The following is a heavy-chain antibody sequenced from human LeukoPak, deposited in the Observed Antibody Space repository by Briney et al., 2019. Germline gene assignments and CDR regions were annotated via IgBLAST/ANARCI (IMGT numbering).Heavy chain of an antibody. CDR1: GFTFSSYA. Sequence: GGSLRLSCAASGFTFSSYAMSWVRQAPGKGVEWVSAISGSGGSTYYADSVKGRFTISRDNSKNTLYLQMNSLRAEDTAVYYCAKDGRYSSSWYKYYFDYWGQGTLVTVSS. J-gene: IGHJ4*02. V-gene: IGHV3-23*01. CDR3: AKDGRYSSSWYKYYFDY. D-gene: IGHD6-13*01. CDR2: ISGSGGST.